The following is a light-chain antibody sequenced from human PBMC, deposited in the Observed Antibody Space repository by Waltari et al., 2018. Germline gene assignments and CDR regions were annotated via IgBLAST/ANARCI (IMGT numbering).Light chain of an antibody. V-gene: IGLV3-25*03. CDR3: QSTDTSDSVV. CDR2: KDS. CDR1: ALPNRY. J-gene: IGLJ2*01. Sequence: SYELTQPPSVSVSPGQTARITCPGNALPNRYAHWYQHKPGQAPVMVIYKDSERPSGIPERFSGSSSGTTVTLTITGVQAEDEADYHCQSTDTSDSVVFGGGTKLTVL.